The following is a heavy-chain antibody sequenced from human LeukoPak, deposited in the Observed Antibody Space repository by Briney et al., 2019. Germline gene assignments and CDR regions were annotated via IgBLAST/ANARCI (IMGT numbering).Heavy chain of an antibody. CDR1: GYSFTNNW. V-gene: IGHV5-51*01. J-gene: IGHJ4*02. CDR3: ASGIRGYSYGSDY. Sequence: GESLKISCKGSGYSFTNNWIGWVRQMPGKGLEWMGIIYPGDSDTRYSPSFRGQVTISADKSISTAYLQWSSLKASDTAMYYCASGIRGYSYGSDYWGQGTLVTVSS. D-gene: IGHD5-18*01. CDR2: IYPGDSDT.